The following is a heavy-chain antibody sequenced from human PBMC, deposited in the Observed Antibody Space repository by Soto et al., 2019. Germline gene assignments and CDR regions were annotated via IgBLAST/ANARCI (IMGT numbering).Heavy chain of an antibody. CDR1: GFTFSSYA. D-gene: IGHD3-9*01. CDR2: ISGSGDST. V-gene: IGHV3-23*01. CDR3: ATPARYFDRYFDY. J-gene: IGHJ4*02. Sequence: GGSLRLSCAASGFTFSSYAVSWVRQAPGKGLEWVLGISGSGDSTYYADSVKGRFTISRDTSKNTLYLQMNSLRVEDTAVYYCATPARYFDRYFDYWGQGTLVTVSS.